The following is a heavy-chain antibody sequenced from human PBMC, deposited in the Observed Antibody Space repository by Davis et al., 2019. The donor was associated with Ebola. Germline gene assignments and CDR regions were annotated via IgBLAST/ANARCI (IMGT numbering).Heavy chain of an antibody. D-gene: IGHD3-22*01. Sequence: GESLKISCASSGFSFSNYGFHWVRQAPGKGLEWVAFVRSDGSDKYYADSVQGRLTVSRDNFKHSLYLQMNDLRTEDTALYYCATSGYDHYYDATDVWGQGTTVTVSS. CDR3: ATSGYDHYYDATDV. J-gene: IGHJ6*02. CDR1: GFSFSNYG. V-gene: IGHV3-30*02. CDR2: VRSDGSDK.